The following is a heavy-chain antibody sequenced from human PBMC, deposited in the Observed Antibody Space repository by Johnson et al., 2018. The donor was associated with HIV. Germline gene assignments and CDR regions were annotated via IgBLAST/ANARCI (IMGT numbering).Heavy chain of an antibody. V-gene: IGHV3-30*03. CDR1: GFTFSSYG. Sequence: QMLLVESGGGVVQPGRSLRLSCAASGFTFSSYGMHWVRQAPGRGLEWVAFISYSGSDTYYVDSVKGRFTVSRDNSENTLFLQMNSLRAEDTAVYYCARDQGGSYYAAFDIWGQGTMVTVSS. D-gene: IGHD1-26*01. CDR3: ARDQGGSYYAAFDI. CDR2: ISYSGSDT. J-gene: IGHJ3*02.